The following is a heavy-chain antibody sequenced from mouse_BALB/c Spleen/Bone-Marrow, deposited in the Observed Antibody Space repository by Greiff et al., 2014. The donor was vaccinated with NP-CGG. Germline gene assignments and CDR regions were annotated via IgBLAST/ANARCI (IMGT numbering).Heavy chain of an antibody. D-gene: IGHD1-1*01. CDR1: GFTFSSFG. CDR3: ARLRRYYGYFDY. J-gene: IGHJ2*01. CDR2: ISSGSSTI. Sequence: EVQLVESGGGLVQPGGSRKLSCAASGFTFSSFGMHWVRQAPEKGLEWVAYISSGSSTIYYADTVKGRFTISRDNPKNTLFLQTTSLRSEDTAMYYCARLRRYYGYFDYWGQGTTLTVSS. V-gene: IGHV5-17*02.